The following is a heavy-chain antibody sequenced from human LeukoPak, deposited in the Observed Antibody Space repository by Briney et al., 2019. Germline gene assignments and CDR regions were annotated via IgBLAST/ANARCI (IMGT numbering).Heavy chain of an antibody. V-gene: IGHV3-23*01. CDR2: ISGSGAST. Sequence: GGSLRLSCLTSGFTLSTNAMSWVRQAPGKGLEWISGISGSGASTHYADSVKGRFTISRDNSKNTLYLQMNSLRAEDTAVYYCAKEGFDSWGQGTLVTVSS. CDR3: AKEGFDS. J-gene: IGHJ4*02. CDR1: GFTLSTNA.